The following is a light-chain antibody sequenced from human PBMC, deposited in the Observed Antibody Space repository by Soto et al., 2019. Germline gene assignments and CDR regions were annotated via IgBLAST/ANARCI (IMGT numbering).Light chain of an antibody. CDR3: QHYHSIPWT. CDR2: GSS. Sequence: IVMTQSPGTLSVSPGDGATLSCRASQSVSDSLAWYQQRPGQAPRLLIFGSSTRATGIPARFRGSGSGTEFTLTISSLQSEDFAVYYCQHYHSIPWTFGQGTRVEIK. CDR1: QSVSDS. V-gene: IGKV3-15*01. J-gene: IGKJ1*01.